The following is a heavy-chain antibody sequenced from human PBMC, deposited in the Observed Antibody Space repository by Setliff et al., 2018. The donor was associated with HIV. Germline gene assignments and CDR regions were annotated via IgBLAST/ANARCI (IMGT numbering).Heavy chain of an antibody. V-gene: IGHV4-39*01. J-gene: IGHJ4*02. CDR2: LYSGGST. D-gene: IGHD6-13*01. Sequence: SETLSLTCTVSGGSISSTSYYWAWVRQPPGKGLEWIGSLYSGGSTYYTPSLSSRITMSVRTATNQFSLNLNSVTAADTAVYYCASSSSWSTFDYWGQGILVTVSS. CDR3: ASSSSWSTFDY. CDR1: GGSISSTSYY.